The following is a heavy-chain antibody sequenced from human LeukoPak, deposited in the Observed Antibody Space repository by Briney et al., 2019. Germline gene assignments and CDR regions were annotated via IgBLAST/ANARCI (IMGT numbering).Heavy chain of an antibody. Sequence: PSETLSLTCAVYGGSFSGYYWSWIRQPPGKGLEWIGEVNHSGDTNCNPSLKSRVTISVDTSKNQFSLKLSSVTAADTSVYYCARGDPKTVVQGVLGIKYHYYYMGVWGKGTTVTVSS. J-gene: IGHJ6*03. D-gene: IGHD3-10*01. CDR3: ARGDPKTVVQGVLGIKYHYYYMGV. CDR1: GGSFSGYY. CDR2: VNHSGDT. V-gene: IGHV4-34*01.